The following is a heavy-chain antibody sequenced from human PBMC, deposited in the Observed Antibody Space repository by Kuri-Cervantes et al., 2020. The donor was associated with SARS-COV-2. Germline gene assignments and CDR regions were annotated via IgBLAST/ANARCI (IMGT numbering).Heavy chain of an antibody. Sequence: GGSLRLSCAASGFTFSSYAMSWVRQAPGKGLEWVSGINWNGGSTGYADSVKGRFTISRDNAKNSLYLQMNSLRAEDTALYHCATYDSSGSDYYYYMDVWGKGTTVTVSS. CDR2: INWNGGST. V-gene: IGHV3-20*01. D-gene: IGHD3-22*01. CDR1: GFTFSSYA. CDR3: ATYDSSGSDYYYYMDV. J-gene: IGHJ6*03.